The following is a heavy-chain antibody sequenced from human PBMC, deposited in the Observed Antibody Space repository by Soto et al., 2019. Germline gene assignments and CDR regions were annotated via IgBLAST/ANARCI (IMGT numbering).Heavy chain of an antibody. CDR3: ARYDSSGYYWPYYYYGMDV. CDR2: ISYDGSNK. V-gene: IGHV3-30*04. CDR1: GFTFSSYA. Sequence: GGSLRLSCAASGFTFSSYAMSWVRQAPGKGLEWVAAISYDGSNKYYADSVKGRFTISRDNAKNSLYLQMNSLRAEDTAVYYCARYDSSGYYWPYYYYGMDVWGQGTTVTVSS. J-gene: IGHJ6*02. D-gene: IGHD3-22*01.